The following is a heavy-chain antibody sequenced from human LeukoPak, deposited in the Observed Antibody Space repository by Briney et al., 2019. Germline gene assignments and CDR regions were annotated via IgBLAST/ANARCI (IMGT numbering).Heavy chain of an antibody. D-gene: IGHD6-19*01. V-gene: IGHV1-46*03. CDR1: GYTFTSYY. Sequence: ALVKVSCKASGYTFTSYYMHWVRQAPGQGLEWMGIINPSGGSTSYAQKFQGRVTMTRDTSTSTVYMELSSLRSEDTAVYYCAREVGSSGWQNWFDPWGQGTPVTVSS. CDR3: AREVGSSGWQNWFDP. CDR2: INPSGGST. J-gene: IGHJ5*02.